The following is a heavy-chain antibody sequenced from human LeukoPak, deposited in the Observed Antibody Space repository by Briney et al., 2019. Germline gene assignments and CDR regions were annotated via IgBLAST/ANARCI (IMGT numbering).Heavy chain of an antibody. Sequence: GGSLRLSCAASGFTFSRYSMNWVRPALGKGLGWVSYISSSSRYIYYADSVEGRFAISRDNDKNSLYLQMNSLRAEDTAVYYCAIDYGYSTAPLFQHWGEGTLVTVSS. CDR3: AIDYGYSTAPLFQH. V-gene: IGHV3-21*01. J-gene: IGHJ1*01. CDR2: ISSSSRYI. D-gene: IGHD6-13*01. CDR1: GFTFSRYS.